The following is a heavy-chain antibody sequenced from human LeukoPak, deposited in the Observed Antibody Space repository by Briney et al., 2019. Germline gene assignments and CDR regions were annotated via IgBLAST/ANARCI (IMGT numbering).Heavy chain of an antibody. CDR1: GFTFSSYA. Sequence: PGGSLRLSCAASGFTFSSYAMHWVRQAPGKGLEYVSAISSNGGSTYYANSVKGRFTISRDNSKNTLYLQMGSLRAEDMAVYYCAKRIQSAMAMGYWGQGTLVTVSS. CDR2: ISSNGGST. J-gene: IGHJ4*02. V-gene: IGHV3-64*01. D-gene: IGHD5-18*01. CDR3: AKRIQSAMAMGY.